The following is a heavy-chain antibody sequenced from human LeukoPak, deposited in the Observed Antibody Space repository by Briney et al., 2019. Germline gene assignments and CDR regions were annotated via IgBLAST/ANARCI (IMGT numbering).Heavy chain of an antibody. CDR2: IYYSGST. CDR3: ASDYFDRTGYYGFIY. J-gene: IGHJ4*02. Sequence: SETLSLTCTVSGGSISSYYWSWIRQPPGKGLEWIGYIYYSGSTNYNPSLKSRVTISVDTPKNQFSLRLSSVTAADTAIYYCASDYFDRTGYYGFIYWGQGSLVTISS. V-gene: IGHV4-59*12. D-gene: IGHD3-22*01. CDR1: GGSISSYY.